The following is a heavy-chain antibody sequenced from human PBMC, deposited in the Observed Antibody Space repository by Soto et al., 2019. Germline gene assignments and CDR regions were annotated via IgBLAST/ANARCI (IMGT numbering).Heavy chain of an antibody. J-gene: IGHJ4*02. Sequence: QVQLVQSGAEVKKPGASVKVSCKASVYTFTSYGISWVRHAPGQGLEWMGWISAYNGNTNYAQKLQGRVTMTTEKTTSTAYMALRILRSDDTAVYYCARDRPSSGWYGGYFDYWGQGTLVTVSS. D-gene: IGHD6-19*01. CDR2: ISAYNGNT. V-gene: IGHV1-18*01. CDR3: ARDRPSSGWYGGYFDY. CDR1: VYTFTSYG.